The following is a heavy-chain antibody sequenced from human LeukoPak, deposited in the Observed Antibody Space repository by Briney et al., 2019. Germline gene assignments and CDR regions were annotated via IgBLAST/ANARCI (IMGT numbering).Heavy chain of an antibody. CDR3: ARGRDLNFDY. Sequence: PSETLSLTCTVSGGSISSGGYSWSWIRQHPGKGLEWIGYIYYSGSTYYNPSLKSRVTISVDTSENQFSLKLSSVTAADTAVYYCARGRDLNFDYWGQGTLVTVSS. J-gene: IGHJ4*02. CDR1: GGSISSGGYS. CDR2: IYYSGST. V-gene: IGHV4-31*03.